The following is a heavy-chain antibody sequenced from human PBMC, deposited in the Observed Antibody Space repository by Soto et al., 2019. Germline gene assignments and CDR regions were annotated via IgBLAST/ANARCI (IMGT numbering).Heavy chain of an antibody. J-gene: IGHJ4*02. CDR1: GYSFTSYW. V-gene: IGHV5-51*01. Sequence: GESLKISCKGSGYSFTSYWIGWVRQMPGKGLEWMGIIYPGDSDTRYSPSFQGQVTISADKSISTAYLQWGSLKASDTAMYYCARRGYCSSTSCYGPIVDYWGQGTLVTVSS. CDR2: IYPGDSDT. CDR3: ARRGYCSSTSCYGPIVDY. D-gene: IGHD2-2*01.